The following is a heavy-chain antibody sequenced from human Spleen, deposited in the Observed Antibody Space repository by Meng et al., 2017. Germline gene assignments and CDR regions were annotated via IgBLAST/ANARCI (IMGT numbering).Heavy chain of an antibody. CDR2: IKRNSDGGTI. CDR1: GLSFTDAW. D-gene: IGHD6-13*01. J-gene: IGHJ4*02. V-gene: IGHV3-15*01. CDR3: ATGAAAADH. Sequence: EVQLGGCGGGLVNPGGSLVLSCVASGLSFTDAWMSWVRQAPGKGLEWVGRIKRNSDGGTIDYAARVKGRFTISRDESKNTLYLQMDSLITEDTAVYFCATGAAAADHWGQGTLVTVSS.